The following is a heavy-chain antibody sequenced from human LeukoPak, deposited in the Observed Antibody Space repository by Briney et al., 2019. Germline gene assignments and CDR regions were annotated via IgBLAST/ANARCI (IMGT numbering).Heavy chain of an antibody. V-gene: IGHV3-7*01. J-gene: IGHJ4*02. D-gene: IGHD3-16*01. CDR2: IKEDGSET. CDR1: GFTFSRYW. CDR3: ARDDEFTLGTDS. Sequence: GGSLRLSCAASGFTFSRYWMSWVRQAPGKALEWVANIKEDGSETYYADSVKGRFTISRDNAKSSLFLQMNSLRAEDTAVYYCARDDEFTLGTDSWGQGTLVTVSS.